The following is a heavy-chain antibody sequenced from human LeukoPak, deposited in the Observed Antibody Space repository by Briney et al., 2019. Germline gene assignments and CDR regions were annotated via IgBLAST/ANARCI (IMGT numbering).Heavy chain of an antibody. D-gene: IGHD3-22*01. Sequence: SETLSLTCTVSGGSISSGNSYWGWVRQPPGKGLEWIGSIDNSGNTYYNPSLKSRVTISIDTSKNYFSLNLRSVAAADTAVYYCARATDYYDSSGKDYWGQGTLVTVSS. CDR1: GGSISSGNSY. CDR3: ARATDYYDSSGKDY. V-gene: IGHV4-39*07. J-gene: IGHJ4*02. CDR2: IDNSGNT.